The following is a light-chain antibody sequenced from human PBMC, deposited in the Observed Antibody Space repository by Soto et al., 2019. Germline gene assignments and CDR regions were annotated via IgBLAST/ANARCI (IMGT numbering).Light chain of an antibody. V-gene: IGLV2-14*03. J-gene: IGLJ1*01. CDR1: SSDVGAYDF. CDR2: EVS. CDR3: SSHTTSNTRV. Sequence: QSVLTQPASVSGSPGQSIAISCTGTSSDVGAYDFVSWYQQHPDKAPKLLIYEVSNRPSGVSDRFSGSKSVNTPTLTISGLQAEDEADYYCSSHTTSNTRVFGTGTKVTVL.